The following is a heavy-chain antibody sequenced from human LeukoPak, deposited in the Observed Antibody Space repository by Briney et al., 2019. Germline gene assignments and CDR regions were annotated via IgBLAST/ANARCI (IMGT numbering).Heavy chain of an antibody. J-gene: IGHJ4*02. V-gene: IGHV4-34*01. D-gene: IGHD1-26*01. CDR1: GGSFSGYY. CDR2: INHSGST. Sequence: SETLSLTCAVYGGSFSGYYWSWIRQPPGKGLEWIGEINHSGSTNYNPSLKSRVTISVDTSKNQFSLKLSSVTAADTAVYYCARGGGYSYANSGSYQAREPHRRKTYYFDYWGQGTLVTVSS. CDR3: ARGGGYSYANSGSYQAREPHRRKTYYFDY.